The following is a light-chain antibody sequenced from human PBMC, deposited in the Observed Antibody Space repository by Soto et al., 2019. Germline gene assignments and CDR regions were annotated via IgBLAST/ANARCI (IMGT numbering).Light chain of an antibody. J-gene: IGKJ4*01. CDR3: QQYDDWLRLT. CDR2: GAS. Sequence: EIVLTQSPGTLSLSPGERATLSCRASQSVSNNYLAWYQQKPGQAPRLLIYGASNRATGIPDRFSGSGSGTEFTLTISRLQSEDFAVYFCQQYDDWLRLTFGGGTKVDIK. CDR1: QSVSNNY. V-gene: IGKV3-20*01.